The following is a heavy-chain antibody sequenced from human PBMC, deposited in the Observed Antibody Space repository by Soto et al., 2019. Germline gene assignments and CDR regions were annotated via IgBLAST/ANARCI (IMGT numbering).Heavy chain of an antibody. CDR3: ARDHYSSSWAPYNWFDP. CDR2: TYYRSKWYN. CDR1: GDSVSSNSAA. V-gene: IGHV6-1*01. D-gene: IGHD6-13*01. Sequence: QVQLQQSGPGLVKPSQTLSLTCAISGDSVSSNSAAWNWIRQSPSRGLEWLGRTYYRSKWYNDYAVSVKSRITINPDTSKNQFSLQLNSVTPEDTAVYYWARDHYSSSWAPYNWFDPWGQGTLVTVSS. J-gene: IGHJ5*02.